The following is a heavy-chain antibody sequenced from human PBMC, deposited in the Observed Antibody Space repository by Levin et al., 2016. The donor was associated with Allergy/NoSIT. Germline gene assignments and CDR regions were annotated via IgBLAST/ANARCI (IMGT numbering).Heavy chain of an antibody. Sequence: WIRQPPGKGLEWVAVISYDGSNKYYADSVKGRFTISRDNSKNTLYLQMNSLRAEDTAVYYCAISSSSLDYWGQGTLVTVSS. J-gene: IGHJ4*02. V-gene: IGHV3-30*03. CDR2: ISYDGSNK. CDR3: AISSSSLDY. D-gene: IGHD6-6*01.